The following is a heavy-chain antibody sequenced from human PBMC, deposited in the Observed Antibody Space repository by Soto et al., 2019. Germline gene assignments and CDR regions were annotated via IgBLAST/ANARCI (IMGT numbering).Heavy chain of an antibody. CDR1: GFTFGDYA. V-gene: IGHV3-49*03. Sequence: PGGSLILSCTASGFTFGDYAMSWFRQAPGKGLEWVGFIRSKAYGGTTEYAASVKGRFTISRDDSKSIAYLQMNSLKTEDTAVYYCSALNVNWFDPWGQGTLVTVS. CDR2: IRSKAYGGTT. CDR3: SALNVNWFDP. J-gene: IGHJ5*02. D-gene: IGHD3-10*02.